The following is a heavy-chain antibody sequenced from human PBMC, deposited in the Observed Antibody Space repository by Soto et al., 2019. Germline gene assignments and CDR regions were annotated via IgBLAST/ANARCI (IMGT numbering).Heavy chain of an antibody. CDR3: AKADCSSTSCPTHYYYYMDV. V-gene: IGHV3-30*18. CDR2: ISYDGSNK. CDR1: GFTFSSYG. J-gene: IGHJ6*03. D-gene: IGHD2-2*01. Sequence: GGSLRLACAASGFTFSSYGMHWVRQAPGKGLEWVAVISYDGSNKYYADSVKGRFTISRDNSKNTLYLQMNSLRAEDTAVYYCAKADCSSTSCPTHYYYYMDVWGKATTVTVSS.